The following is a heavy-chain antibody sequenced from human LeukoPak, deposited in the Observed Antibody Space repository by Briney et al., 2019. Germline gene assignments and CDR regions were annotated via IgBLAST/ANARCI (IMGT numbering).Heavy chain of an antibody. Sequence: PSETLSLTCTVSGGSISSSSYYWGWIRQPPGKGLEWIGSIYYSGSTYYNPSLKSRVTISVDTSKNQFSLKLSSVTAADTAVYYCARGRLGYSYGSRGWFDPWGQGTLVTVSS. J-gene: IGHJ5*02. CDR2: IYYSGST. V-gene: IGHV4-39*01. CDR1: GGSISSSSYY. D-gene: IGHD5-18*01. CDR3: ARGRLGYSYGSRGWFDP.